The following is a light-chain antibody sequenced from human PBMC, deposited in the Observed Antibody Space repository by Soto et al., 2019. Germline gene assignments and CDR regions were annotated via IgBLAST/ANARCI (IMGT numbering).Light chain of an antibody. CDR1: SSNIGAGYD. CDR2: DNN. J-gene: IGLJ1*01. CDR3: QSFDSSLTGWV. Sequence: QSALTQPPSVSGAPGQRVTISCTGSSSNIGAGYDVHWYQQLPGTAPKLLIYDNNNRPPGVPDRFSGSKSGTSASLAITGLQAEDEADYYCQSFDSSLTGWVFGTGTKVTVL. V-gene: IGLV1-40*01.